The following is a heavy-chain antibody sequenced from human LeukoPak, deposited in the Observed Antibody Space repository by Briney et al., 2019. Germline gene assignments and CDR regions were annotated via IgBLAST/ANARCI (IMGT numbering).Heavy chain of an antibody. V-gene: IGHV1-58*02. CDR1: GFTFTSSS. CDR3: AADPDTTMAFDC. CDR2: IVGDSTDT. D-gene: IGHD5-18*01. Sequence: ASVKVSCKASGFTFTSSSIQWIRQARGQRLEWIGWIVGDSTDTYYAQRFQERVTIARDMSTSTTYLELSSLRSEDTAVYYCAADPDTTMAFDCWGQGTLVTVSS. J-gene: IGHJ4*02.